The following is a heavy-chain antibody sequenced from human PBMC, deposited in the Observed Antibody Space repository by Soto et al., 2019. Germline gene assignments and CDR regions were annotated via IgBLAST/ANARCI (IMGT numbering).Heavy chain of an antibody. CDR1: GGSFSCYY. CDR2: INHSGST. CDR3: ARGGDYYGSGSPFGY. Sequence: SETLSLTCAVYGGSFSCYYWSWIRQPPGKGLEWIGEINHSGSTNYNPSLKSRVTISVDTSKNQFSLKLSSVTAADTAVYYCARGGDYYGSGSPFGYWGQGTLVTVS. V-gene: IGHV4-34*01. D-gene: IGHD3-10*01. J-gene: IGHJ4*02.